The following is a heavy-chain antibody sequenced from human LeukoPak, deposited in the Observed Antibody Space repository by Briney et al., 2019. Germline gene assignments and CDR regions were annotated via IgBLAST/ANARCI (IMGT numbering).Heavy chain of an antibody. CDR1: GITFSSYN. Sequence: PGGSLRLSCEVSGITFSSYNMHWVRQVPGKGLEWVSFITYFNDYKEYADSVKGRFTISRDNAKNSVYLEMKRLRVEDTAVYFCATEGLWGRGTPVTVSS. V-gene: IGHV3-21*01. J-gene: IGHJ2*01. CDR2: ITYFNDYK. CDR3: ATEGL.